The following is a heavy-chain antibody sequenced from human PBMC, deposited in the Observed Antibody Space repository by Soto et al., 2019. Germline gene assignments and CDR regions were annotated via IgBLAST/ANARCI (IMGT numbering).Heavy chain of an antibody. CDR1: GFTFSSSW. D-gene: IGHD2-15*01. Sequence: EVQLVESGGGLVQPGGSLRISCAPSGFTFSSSWMTWVRQAPGKGLEWVASMKEDGSEINYVDSVKGRFTISRDNAKTSLYLQMNSLRVEDTAVYYCARDLGLGFCSGGSCRCCDYWGQGTLVTVSS. V-gene: IGHV3-7*04. J-gene: IGHJ4*02. CDR3: ARDLGLGFCSGGSCRCCDY. CDR2: MKEDGSEI.